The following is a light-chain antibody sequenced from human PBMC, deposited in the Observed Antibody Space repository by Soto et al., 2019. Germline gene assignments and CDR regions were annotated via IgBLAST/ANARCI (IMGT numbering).Light chain of an antibody. V-gene: IGKV3-15*01. J-gene: IGKJ3*01. CDR3: QQYNNWPPLT. CDR2: GAS. CDR1: QSVSSN. Sequence: EIVMTQSPATLSVSPGERATLSCRASQSVSSNLAWYQQKPGQVPRLLIYGASTRATSIPARFSGSESGTAFTLNTSSLQHEDFAVYYCQQYNNWPPLTFGPRTKVDIK.